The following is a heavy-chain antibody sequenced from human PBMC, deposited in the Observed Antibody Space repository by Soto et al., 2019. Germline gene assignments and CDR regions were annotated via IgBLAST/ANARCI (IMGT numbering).Heavy chain of an antibody. D-gene: IGHD5-18*01. Sequence: QVQLVESGGGVVQPGRSLRLSCAASGFTFSNYAVHWVHQAPGKGLQWVAVISYDGTDKFYADSVKGRFAISRDNSRSTLYLQMNSLRAEDTAVYYCARDVDTAMIGDSWGQGTLVTVSS. CDR3: ARDVDTAMIGDS. CDR1: GFTFSNYA. V-gene: IGHV3-30*09. J-gene: IGHJ4*02. CDR2: ISYDGTDK.